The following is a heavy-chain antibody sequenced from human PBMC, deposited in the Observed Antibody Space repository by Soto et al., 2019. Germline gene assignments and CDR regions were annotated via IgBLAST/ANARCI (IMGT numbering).Heavy chain of an antibody. V-gene: IGHV3-9*01. J-gene: IGHJ6*03. CDR3: AKDSQFYYMDV. CDR1: GFNINCYA. CDR2: ISWNSDVI. Sequence: EMLLVESGGGLAQPGRSLRLSCAASGFNINCYAMHWVRQAPGKGLEWVSGISWNSDVIGYADSVKGRFTISRDNAKNSLYLQMNSLRAEDTALYYCAKDSQFYYMDVWGQGTTVTVS.